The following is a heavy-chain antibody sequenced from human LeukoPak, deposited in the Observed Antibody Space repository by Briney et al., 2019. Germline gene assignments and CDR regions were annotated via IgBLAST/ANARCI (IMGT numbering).Heavy chain of an antibody. J-gene: IGHJ4*02. V-gene: IGHV3-7*01. CDR3: ARDFFAFGGVIALLDY. CDR2: IKKDGSEK. Sequence: GGSLKLSCAASGFTFSSYWMSWVRQAPGKGLEWVANIKKDGSEKYYVDSVKGRFTISRDNAKTSLYLQMNSLRAEDTAVYYCARDFFAFGGVIALLDYWGQGTLVTVSS. D-gene: IGHD3-16*02. CDR1: GFTFSSYW.